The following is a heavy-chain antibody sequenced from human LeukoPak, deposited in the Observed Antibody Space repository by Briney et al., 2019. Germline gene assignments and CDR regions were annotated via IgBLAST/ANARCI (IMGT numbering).Heavy chain of an antibody. D-gene: IGHD3-10*01. V-gene: IGHV3-49*04. J-gene: IGHJ4*02. CDR2: VRRQVYGGTT. CDR3: TRVLLWFGEFSAFDY. Sequence: GGSLRLSCTASGFTFGEYALTWARQAPGKGLEWVGFVRRQVYGGTTEYAASVKHRFTILRDDSKSIAYLQMNSLKAEDTAVYYCTRVLLWFGEFSAFDYWGQGALVTVSS. CDR1: GFTFGEYA.